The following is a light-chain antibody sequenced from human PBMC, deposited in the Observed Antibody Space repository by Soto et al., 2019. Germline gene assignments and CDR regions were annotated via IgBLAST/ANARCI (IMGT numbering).Light chain of an antibody. V-gene: IGKV1-5*03. CDR2: KAS. CDR1: QSISSW. Sequence: DIQMTQSPSTLSASVGDRVTITCRARQSISSWLAWYQQKPGKAPNVLIYKASSIESGVPSRFSGSGSGPEITLTLSILEPDDFATYYCQQYNSYPFTFGPGTKVDI. CDR3: QQYNSYPFT. J-gene: IGKJ3*01.